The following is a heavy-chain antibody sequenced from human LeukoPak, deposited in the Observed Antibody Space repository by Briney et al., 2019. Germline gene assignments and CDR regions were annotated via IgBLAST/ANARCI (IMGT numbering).Heavy chain of an antibody. V-gene: IGHV1-46*01. CDR2: INPSGGST. CDR3: ARDAAPYDFWSGYYWD. Sequence: ASVKVSCKASGYTFTSYYMHWVRQAPGQALEWMGIINPSGGSTSYAQKFQGRVTMTRDMSTSTVYMELSSLRSEDTAVYYCARDAAPYDFWSGYYWDWGQGTLVTVSS. CDR1: GYTFTSYY. J-gene: IGHJ4*02. D-gene: IGHD3-3*01.